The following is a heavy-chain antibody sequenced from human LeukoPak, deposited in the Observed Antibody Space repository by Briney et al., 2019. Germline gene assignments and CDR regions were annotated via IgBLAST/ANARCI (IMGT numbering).Heavy chain of an antibody. CDR3: ARGLAVVPAAPFDY. V-gene: IGHV1-18*01. Sequence: ASVKVSSKASGYTFTSYGISWVRQAPGQGREWMGWISAYKGNTNYAQKRQGRVTMTTDTSTSIAYMELRSLRSDDTAVYYCARGLAVVPAAPFDYWGQGTLVTVSS. J-gene: IGHJ4*02. CDR1: GYTFTSYG. CDR2: ISAYKGNT. D-gene: IGHD2-2*01.